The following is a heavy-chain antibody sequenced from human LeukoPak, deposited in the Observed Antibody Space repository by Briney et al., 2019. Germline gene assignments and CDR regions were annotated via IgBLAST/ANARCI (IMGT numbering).Heavy chain of an antibody. CDR3: AKGRGTTVTAAANY. Sequence: GGSLRLSCAASGFTFSSYSMSWVRQAPGKGLEWVSTISGTGGTTYYADSVKGRFTISRDNSKNTLFLQFNSLRADDTAVYYCAKGRGTTVTAAANYWGQGTLVTVSS. D-gene: IGHD4-17*01. CDR1: GFTFSSYS. V-gene: IGHV3-23*01. CDR2: ISGTGGTT. J-gene: IGHJ4*02.